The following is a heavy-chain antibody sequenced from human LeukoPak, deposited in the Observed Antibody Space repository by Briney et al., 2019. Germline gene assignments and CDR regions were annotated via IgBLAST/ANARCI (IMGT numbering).Heavy chain of an antibody. CDR2: ISAYNGNT. J-gene: IGHJ4*02. V-gene: IGHV1-18*01. CDR1: GYTFTSYG. D-gene: IGHD1-26*01. CDR3: ARDQTSGSYYPYYFDY. Sequence: ASVKVSCKVSGYTFTSYGISWVRQAPGQGLEWMGWISAYNGNTNYAQKLQGRVTMTTDTSTSTAYMELRSLRSDDTAVYYCARDQTSGSYYPYYFDYWGQGTLVTVSS.